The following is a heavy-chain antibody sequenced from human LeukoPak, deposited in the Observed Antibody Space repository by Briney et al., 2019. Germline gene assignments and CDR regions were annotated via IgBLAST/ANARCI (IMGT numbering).Heavy chain of an antibody. Sequence: GGSLRLSCAASGFTFSSYAMSWVRQAPGKGLEWVSATSGSGGSTYYADSVKGRFTISRDNSKNTLYLQMNSLRAEDTAVYYCAKVMWEPEYYYYYYMDVWGKGTTVTVSS. V-gene: IGHV3-23*01. J-gene: IGHJ6*03. D-gene: IGHD1-26*01. CDR1: GFTFSSYA. CDR3: AKVMWEPEYYYYYYMDV. CDR2: TSGSGGST.